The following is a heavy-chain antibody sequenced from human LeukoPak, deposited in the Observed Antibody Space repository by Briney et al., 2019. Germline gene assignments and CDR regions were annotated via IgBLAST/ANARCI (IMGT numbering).Heavy chain of an antibody. V-gene: IGHV4-59*01. CDR2: IYYSGSA. Sequence: SETLSLTCSVSGGSFTSYYWSWLRQPPGKGLEWIGYIYYSGSANYNPSLKSRLTISVDTSKNQFSLKLNSVTAADTAVYYCARGDGWYFYWGQGTLVTVSS. D-gene: IGHD6-19*01. J-gene: IGHJ4*02. CDR3: ARGDGWYFY. CDR1: GGSFTSYY.